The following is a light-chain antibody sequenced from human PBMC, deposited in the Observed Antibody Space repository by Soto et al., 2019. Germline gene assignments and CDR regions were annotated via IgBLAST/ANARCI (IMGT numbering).Light chain of an antibody. J-gene: IGKJ1*01. Sequence: IVLTRSPGTLSLSPGERATLSSRASQTITGRSLAWYQQKPGQAPRLLITSISTRATGIPDRFSGSGSGADFTLPIPRLEPEDFAVYYCQQFQNSRTFGQGTKV. V-gene: IGKV3-20*01. CDR2: SIS. CDR1: QTITGRS. CDR3: QQFQNSRT.